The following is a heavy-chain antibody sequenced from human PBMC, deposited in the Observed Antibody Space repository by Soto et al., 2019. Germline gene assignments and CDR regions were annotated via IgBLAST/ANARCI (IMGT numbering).Heavy chain of an antibody. J-gene: IGHJ4*02. CDR1: GYTLTELS. CDR3: ATGGWAMAPFGY. Sequence: ASVKVSCKVSGYTLTELSMHWVRQAPGKGLEWMGGFDPEDGETIYAQKFQGRVTMTEDTSTDTAYMELSSLRSEDTAVYYCATGGWAMAPFGYWGQGTLVTVSS. D-gene: IGHD5-18*01. CDR2: FDPEDGET. V-gene: IGHV1-24*01.